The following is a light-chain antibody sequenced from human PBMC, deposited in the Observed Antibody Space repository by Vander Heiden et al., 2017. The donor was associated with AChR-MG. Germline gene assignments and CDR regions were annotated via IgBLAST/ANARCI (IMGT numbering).Light chain of an antibody. V-gene: IGKV1-5*03. Sequence: DIQMTQSPSPLSASVGDRATITCRASQSIRSWLAWYQQKPGKAPKVLVYKASGLKSGVPSRFSGSGSGTEFTLTISSLQADDVATYYCQQYSRYPLTFGAGTKLDIK. CDR2: KAS. CDR1: QSIRSW. J-gene: IGKJ3*01. CDR3: QQYSRYPLT.